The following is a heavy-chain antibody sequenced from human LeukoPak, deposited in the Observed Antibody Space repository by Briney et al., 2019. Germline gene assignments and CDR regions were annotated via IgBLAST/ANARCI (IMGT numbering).Heavy chain of an antibody. Sequence: GGSLRLSCAASGFTFNRNNMNWVRQTPGKGLEWVSYISSTSITMYYADSVKGRFTISRDNAKNSLYLQMNSLRADDTAMYYCARETILAVAGDFWGQGTLVTVSS. D-gene: IGHD6-19*01. CDR3: ARETILAVAGDF. CDR2: ISSTSITM. CDR1: GFTFNRNN. J-gene: IGHJ4*02. V-gene: IGHV3-48*01.